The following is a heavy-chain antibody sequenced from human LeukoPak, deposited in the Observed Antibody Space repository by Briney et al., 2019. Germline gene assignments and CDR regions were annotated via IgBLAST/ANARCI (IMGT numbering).Heavy chain of an antibody. J-gene: IGHJ3*02. CDR3: ARYGSYDAFDI. Sequence: PSETLSLTCSVSGGSISSSYWSWIRQAPGKGPEWIGYIFYTGSNDYSPSLKSRVTISVDTSKNQFSLKLSSVTAADTAVYYCARYGSYDAFDIWGQGTMVTVSS. CDR2: IFYTGSN. D-gene: IGHD1-26*01. V-gene: IGHV4-59*12. CDR1: GGSISSSY.